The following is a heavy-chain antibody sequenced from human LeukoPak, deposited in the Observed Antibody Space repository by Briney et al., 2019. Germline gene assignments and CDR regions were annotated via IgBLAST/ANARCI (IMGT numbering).Heavy chain of an antibody. CDR1: GYSISSGYY. Sequence: SETLSLTCTVSGYSISSGYYWGWIRQPPGKGLEWIGYFYNSGRSTYNPSLKSRVTISADTSKNHFSLKLNSVTTADTAVYYCTRGAGWLIDYWGQGILVTVSS. V-gene: IGHV4-61*03. J-gene: IGHJ4*02. CDR3: TRGAGWLIDY. D-gene: IGHD3-16*01. CDR2: FYNSGRS.